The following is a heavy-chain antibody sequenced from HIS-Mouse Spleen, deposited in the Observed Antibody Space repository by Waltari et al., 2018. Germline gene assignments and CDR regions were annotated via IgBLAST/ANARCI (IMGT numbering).Heavy chain of an antibody. CDR1: GYSISSGYY. CDR3: ARVKTGDAFDI. D-gene: IGHD7-27*01. V-gene: IGHV4-38-2*02. Sequence: QVQLQESGPGLVKPSETLSLTCTVSGYSISSGYYWGWIRQPPGKGLEWIGSIYHSGSTYYSPSLKGRVTISVDTSKNQFSLKLSSVTAADTAVYYCARVKTGDAFDIWGQGTMVTVSS. J-gene: IGHJ3*02. CDR2: IYHSGST.